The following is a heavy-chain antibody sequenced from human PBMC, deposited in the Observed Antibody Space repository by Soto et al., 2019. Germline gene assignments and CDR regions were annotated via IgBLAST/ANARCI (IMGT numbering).Heavy chain of an antibody. V-gene: IGHV3-7*01. CDR3: ARDNYDILTGPTYYFDY. CDR2: IKQDGSEK. Sequence: GGSLRLSCAASGFTFSSYWMSWVRQAPGKGLEWVANIKQDGSEKYYVDSVKGRFTISRDNAKNSLYLQMNSLRAEDTAVYYCARDNYDILTGPTYYFDYWGQGTLVTVSS. CDR1: GFTFSSYW. D-gene: IGHD3-9*01. J-gene: IGHJ4*02.